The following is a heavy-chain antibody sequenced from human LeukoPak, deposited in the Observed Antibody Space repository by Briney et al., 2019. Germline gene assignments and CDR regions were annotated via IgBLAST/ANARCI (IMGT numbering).Heavy chain of an antibody. CDR1: GFTFDHYA. D-gene: IGHD2-21*02. CDR3: AKVYCDGHCYSSGMDV. V-gene: IGHV3-43*02. J-gene: IGHJ6*02. Sequence: GGSLRLSCAASGFTFDHYAMHWVRQAPGKGLEWVSLFGGDGTTTYYADSVRGRFTISRDNSKNSLYLQMNSLTTEDTALYYCAKVYCDGHCYSSGMDVWGQGTTVTVSS. CDR2: FGGDGTTT.